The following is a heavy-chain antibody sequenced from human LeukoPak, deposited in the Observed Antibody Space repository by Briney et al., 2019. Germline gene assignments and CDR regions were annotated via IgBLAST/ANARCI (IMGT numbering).Heavy chain of an antibody. CDR2: ISSSGNTT. CDR1: GFTLSTYS. CDR3: ARRRDFDY. V-gene: IGHV3-48*04. D-gene: IGHD6-6*01. J-gene: IGHJ4*02. Sequence: GGSLRLSCAASGFTLSTYSMDWVRQAPGKGLEWVSYISSSGNTTYYADSVKGRFTISRDNAKNSLFLQMNSLRAEDTAVYYCARRRDFDYWGQGTLVADSS.